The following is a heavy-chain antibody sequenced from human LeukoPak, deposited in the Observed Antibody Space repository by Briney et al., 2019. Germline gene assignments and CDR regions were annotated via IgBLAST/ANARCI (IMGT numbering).Heavy chain of an antibody. Sequence: GASVKVSCKASGYTFTNYYIHWVRQAPGQGLEWMGAINPSGGGTSYAQKFQGRVTMTRDTPTSTVYMELSSLRSEDTAIYYCARVGRSGSPYDYWGHGTLVTVSS. CDR3: ARVGRSGSPYDY. D-gene: IGHD3-3*01. J-gene: IGHJ4*01. CDR2: INPSGGGT. V-gene: IGHV1-46*01. CDR1: GYTFTNYY.